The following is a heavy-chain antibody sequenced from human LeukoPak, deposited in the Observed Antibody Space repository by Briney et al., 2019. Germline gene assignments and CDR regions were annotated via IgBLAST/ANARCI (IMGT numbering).Heavy chain of an antibody. J-gene: IGHJ4*02. V-gene: IGHV3-48*01. D-gene: IGHD3-22*01. CDR3: ARDRHYYDSGGYYYPTASPFDY. Sequence: PGGSLRLSCAVSGFTFSSYSMNWVRQAPGKGLEWVSYISSSSSTIYYADSVKGRFTISRDNAKNSLYLQMNSLRAEDTAVYYCARDRHYYDSGGYYYPTASPFDYWGQGTLVTVSS. CDR1: GFTFSSYS. CDR2: ISSSSSTI.